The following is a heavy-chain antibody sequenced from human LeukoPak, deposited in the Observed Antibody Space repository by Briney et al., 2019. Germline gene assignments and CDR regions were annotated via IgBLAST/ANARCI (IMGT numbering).Heavy chain of an antibody. D-gene: IGHD2-2*01. CDR2: ISSSSYI. Sequence: GGSLRLSCAASGFTFSSYGMNWVRQAPGKGLGWVSSISSSSYIFYADSVKGRFTISRDNAKNSLYLQMNSLRAEDTAVYYCAKRAGGYCSSTSCYSAFDYWGQGTLVTVSS. J-gene: IGHJ4*02. CDR1: GFTFSSYG. CDR3: AKRAGGYCSSTSCYSAFDY. V-gene: IGHV3-21*04.